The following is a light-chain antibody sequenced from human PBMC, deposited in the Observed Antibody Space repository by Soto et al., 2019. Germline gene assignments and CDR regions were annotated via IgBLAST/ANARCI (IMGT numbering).Light chain of an antibody. J-gene: IGLJ1*01. V-gene: IGLV2-18*01. CDR3: SLYTSSSTFNYV. CDR2: EVS. Sequence: QSALTQPPSVSGSPGQSVTISCTGTSSDVGSYNRVSWYQQPPGTAPKLMIYEVSNRPSGVPDRFSGSKSDNTASLTISGLQAEDEADYYCSLYTSSSTFNYVFGSGTKLTVL. CDR1: SSDVGSYNR.